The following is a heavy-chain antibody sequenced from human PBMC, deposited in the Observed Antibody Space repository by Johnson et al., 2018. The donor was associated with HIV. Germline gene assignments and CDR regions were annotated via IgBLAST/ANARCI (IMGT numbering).Heavy chain of an antibody. D-gene: IGHD2-2*01. CDR2: IYSGGST. CDR3: ARGIQPDAFDI. CDR1: GFTVSSNY. Sequence: MQLVESGGGLVQPGGSLRLSCAASGFTVSSNYMSWVRQAPGKGLEWVSVIYSGGSTYYADSVKGRFTISRDNSKNTLYVQMNSLRAEDTAVYYCARGIQPDAFDIWGQGTMVTVSS. J-gene: IGHJ3*02. V-gene: IGHV3-53*01.